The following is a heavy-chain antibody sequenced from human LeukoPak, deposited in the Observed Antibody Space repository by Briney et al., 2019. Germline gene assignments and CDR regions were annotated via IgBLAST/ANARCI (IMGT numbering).Heavy chain of an antibody. D-gene: IGHD3-22*01. CDR1: GVSISSGGYY. CDR2: IYYSGST. Sequence: SQTLSLTCTVSGVSISSGGYYWSWIRQHPGEGLEWIGYIYYSGSTYYNPSLKSRVTISVDTSKNQFSLKLSSVTAADTAVYYCARVPFVYYYDSSGYGGGFDYWGQGTLVTVSS. CDR3: ARVPFVYYYDSSGYGGGFDY. J-gene: IGHJ4*02. V-gene: IGHV4-31*03.